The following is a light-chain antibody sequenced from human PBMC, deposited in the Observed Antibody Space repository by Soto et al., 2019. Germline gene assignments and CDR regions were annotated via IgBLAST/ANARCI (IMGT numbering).Light chain of an antibody. CDR3: QQSYSSPQT. CDR2: AAS. J-gene: IGKJ1*01. Sequence: DIQMTQSPSTLSASVGDRVTITCRDSQSISSWLAWYQQKAGKAPKLLIYAASSLPSGVPSRFSGSGAGTDCTLTISSLQPEDFATDYCQQSYSSPQTFGQGTKVDIK. CDR1: QSISSW. V-gene: IGKV1-39*01.